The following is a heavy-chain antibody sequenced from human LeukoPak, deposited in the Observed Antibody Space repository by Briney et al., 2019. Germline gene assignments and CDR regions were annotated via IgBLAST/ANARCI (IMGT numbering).Heavy chain of an antibody. D-gene: IGHD1-26*01. CDR2: ISNSGSII. CDR1: GFTFSDYY. Sequence: PGGSLRLPCAASGFTFSDYYMSWIRQAPGKGLEWVSYISNSGSIIYYADSVKGRFTISRDNAKNSLYLQMNSLRAEDTAVYFCARSGQYTGNYFDYWGQGTLVTVSS. V-gene: IGHV3-11*04. J-gene: IGHJ4*02. CDR3: ARSGQYTGNYFDY.